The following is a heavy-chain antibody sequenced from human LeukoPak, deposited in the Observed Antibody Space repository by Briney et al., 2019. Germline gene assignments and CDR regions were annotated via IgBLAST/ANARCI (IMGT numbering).Heavy chain of an antibody. CDR1: GYTFTGYY. CDR2: INPNSGGT. V-gene: IGHV1-2*02. CDR3: ARDWSGYSGYERYNWFDP. D-gene: IGHD5-12*01. Sequence: GASVKVSCKASGYTFTGYYMHWVRQAPGQGLEWMGWINPNSGGTNYAQKFQGRVTMTRDTSISTAYMELSRLRSDGTAVYYCARDWSGYSGYERYNWFDPWGQGTLVTVSS. J-gene: IGHJ5*02.